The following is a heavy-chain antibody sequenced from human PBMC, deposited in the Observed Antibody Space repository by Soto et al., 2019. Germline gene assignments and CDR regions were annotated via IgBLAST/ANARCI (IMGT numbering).Heavy chain of an antibody. CDR3: AIDSGEQLVRRGFYYSYMDV. V-gene: IGHV3-23*01. CDR1: GFTFSSYA. CDR2: ISGSGGST. J-gene: IGHJ6*03. Sequence: GGSLRLSCAASGFTFSSYAMSWVRQAPGKGLEWVSAISGSGGSTYYADSVKGRFTISRDNSKNTLYLQMNSLRAEDTAVYYCAIDSGEQLVRRGFYYSYMDVWGKGTTVTVSS. D-gene: IGHD6-6*01.